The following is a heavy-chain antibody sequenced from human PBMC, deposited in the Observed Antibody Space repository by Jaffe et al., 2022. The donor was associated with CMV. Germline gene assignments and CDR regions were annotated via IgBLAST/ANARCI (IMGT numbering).Heavy chain of an antibody. J-gene: IGHJ6*02. V-gene: IGHV1-46*01. CDR3: ARDPVDHNYYYYGMDV. Sequence: QVQLVQSGAEVKKPGASVKVSCKASGYTFTSYYMHWVRQAPGQGLEWMGIINPSGGSTSYAQKFQGRVTMTRDTSTSTVYMELSSLRSEDTAVYYCARDPVDHNYYYYGMDVWGQGTTVTVSS. CDR2: INPSGGST. D-gene: IGHD3-9*01. CDR1: GYTFTSYY.